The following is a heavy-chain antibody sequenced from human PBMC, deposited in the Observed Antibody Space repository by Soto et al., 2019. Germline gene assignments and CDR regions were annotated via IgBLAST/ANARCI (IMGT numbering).Heavy chain of an antibody. Sequence: ASVKVSCKASGYTFTSYYMHWVRQAPGQGLEWMGIINPSGGSTSYAQKFQGRVTMTRDTSTSTVYMELSSLRSEDTAVYYCARDVFPYCGGDCYYYGMDVWGQGTTVTVSS. CDR2: INPSGGST. CDR1: GYTFTSYY. CDR3: ARDVFPYCGGDCYYYGMDV. D-gene: IGHD2-21*01. V-gene: IGHV1-46*01. J-gene: IGHJ6*02.